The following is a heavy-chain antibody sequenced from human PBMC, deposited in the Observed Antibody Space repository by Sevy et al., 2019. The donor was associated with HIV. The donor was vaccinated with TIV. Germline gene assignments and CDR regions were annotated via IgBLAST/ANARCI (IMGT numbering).Heavy chain of an antibody. CDR2: TSYSGTT. CDR3: ARLRWDVVDAPGATPVCYLDP. D-gene: IGHD2-2*02. J-gene: IGHJ5*02. Sequence: SETLSLTCSVSGDSINNYYWSWIRQPPGKGLEWIGYTSYSGTTNCSPSLKSRVDISVDTSMHHFSLKINSVTAADTAVYYCARLRWDVVDAPGATPVCYLDPWGQGILVTVSS. CDR1: GDSINNYY. V-gene: IGHV4-59*12.